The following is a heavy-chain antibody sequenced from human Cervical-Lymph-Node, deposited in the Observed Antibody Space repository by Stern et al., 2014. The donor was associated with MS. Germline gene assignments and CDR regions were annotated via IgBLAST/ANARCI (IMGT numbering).Heavy chain of an antibody. CDR1: GFSISNARMG. V-gene: IGHV2-26*01. CDR2: IFSNDEK. CDR3: ARISMTTVTTPYFDY. Sequence: QVTLKESGPVLVKPTETLALTCTVSGFSISNARMGVSWIRQPPGKALEWLAHIFSNDEKSYSTSPKSRLTISKDTSKSQVVLTMTNMDPVDTATYYCARISMTTVTTPYFDYWGQGTLVTVSS. J-gene: IGHJ4*02. D-gene: IGHD4-11*01.